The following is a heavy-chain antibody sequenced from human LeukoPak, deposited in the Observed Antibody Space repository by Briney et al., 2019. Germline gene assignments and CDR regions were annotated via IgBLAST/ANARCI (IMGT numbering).Heavy chain of an antibody. J-gene: IGHJ3*02. D-gene: IGHD4-17*01. CDR2: ITGNGGGT. Sequence: QPRGSLRLSCAASGFTFSSYAMSWVRQAPGKGLEWVSAITGNGGGTQYADSVQGRFAISRDNSKNTLYLQMNSLRAEDTAVYYCAKDPNGDYIGTFDIWGQGTMVTVSS. CDR1: GFTFSSYA. CDR3: AKDPNGDYIGTFDI. V-gene: IGHV3-23*01.